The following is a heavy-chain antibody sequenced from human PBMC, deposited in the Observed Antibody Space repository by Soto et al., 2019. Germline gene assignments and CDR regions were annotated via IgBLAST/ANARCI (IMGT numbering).Heavy chain of an antibody. CDR1: GFTFNTYD. J-gene: IGHJ5*02. D-gene: IGHD2-21*01. CDR3: VRSGTARLLRHSWFDT. Sequence: ESGGGLVKPGGYLRLSCAASGFTFNTYDMNWVRQAPGKGLEWVSSITTSSAYIYYADSLKGRITISRDNAKNSLFLQMNSLRAEDTAVYYCVRSGTARLLRHSWFDTWGQGTLVTVSS. CDR2: ITTSSAYI. V-gene: IGHV3-21*01.